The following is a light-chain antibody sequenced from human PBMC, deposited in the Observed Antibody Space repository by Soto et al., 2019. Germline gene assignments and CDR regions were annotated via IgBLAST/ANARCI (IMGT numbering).Light chain of an antibody. J-gene: IGLJ1*01. Sequence: QSVLTQPASVSGSPGQSITISCTGTSIDVGGYNYVSWYQQYPGRVPKLLIYKVSDRPSGISNRFSGSKSGNTASLTISGLQAEDEADYFCTSPTPGSLYVFXSGTKATVL. CDR2: KVS. CDR3: TSPTPGSLYV. V-gene: IGLV2-14*01. CDR1: SIDVGGYNY.